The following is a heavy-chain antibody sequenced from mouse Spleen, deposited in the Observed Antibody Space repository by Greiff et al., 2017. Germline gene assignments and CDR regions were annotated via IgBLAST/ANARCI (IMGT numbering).Heavy chain of an antibody. J-gene: IGHJ4*01. V-gene: IGHV1-69*01. CDR1: GYTFTSYW. CDR2: IDPSDSYT. Sequence: QVQLKQPGAELVMPGASVKLSCKASGYTFTSYWMHWVKQRPGQGLEWIGEIDPSDSYTNYNQKFKGKATLTVDKSSSTAYMQLSSLTSEDSAVYYCARRGGQYYYAMDYWGQGTSVTVSS. CDR3: ARRGGQYYYAMDY.